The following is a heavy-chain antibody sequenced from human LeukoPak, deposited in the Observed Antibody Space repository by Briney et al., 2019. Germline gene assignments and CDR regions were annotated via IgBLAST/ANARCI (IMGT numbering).Heavy chain of an antibody. D-gene: IGHD2-2*02. CDR1: GGTFSSYA. J-gene: IGHJ6*02. CDR2: IIPILGIA. Sequence: SVKVSCKASGGTFSSYAISWVRQAPGQGLEWMGRIIPILGIANYAQKIQGRVTITADKSTSTAYMELSSLRSEDTAVYYCASGAVCSSTSCYRSNYYGMDVWGQGTTVTVSS. CDR3: ASGAVCSSTSCYRSNYYGMDV. V-gene: IGHV1-69*04.